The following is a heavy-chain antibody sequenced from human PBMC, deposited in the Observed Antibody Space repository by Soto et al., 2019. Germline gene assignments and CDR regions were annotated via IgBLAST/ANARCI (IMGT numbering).Heavy chain of an antibody. CDR3: ARGPIGELWSVAYYYYGMDV. CDR2: IYYSGST. Sequence: SETLSLTCTVSGGSISSGDYYWSWIRQPPGKGLEWIGYIYYSGSTYYNPSLKSRVTISVDTSKNQFSLKLSSVTAADTAVYYCARGPIGELWSVAYYYYGMDVWGQGTTVTVSS. V-gene: IGHV4-30-4*01. D-gene: IGHD3-10*01. J-gene: IGHJ6*02. CDR1: GGSISSGDYY.